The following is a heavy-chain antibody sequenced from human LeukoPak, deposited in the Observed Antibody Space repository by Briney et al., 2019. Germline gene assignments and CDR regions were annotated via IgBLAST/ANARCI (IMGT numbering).Heavy chain of an antibody. CDR1: GDSISSYY. J-gene: IGHJ4*02. D-gene: IGHD4-11*01. CDR3: ARDESTVTSTLERFGY. CDR2: IYTSGST. Sequence: SETLYLTCTVSGDSISSYYWSWIRQPAGKGLEWIGRIYTSGSTNYNPSLKSRVTMSVDTTKNQISLKLTSVTAADTAVYYCARDESTVTSTLERFGYWGQGTLVTVSS. V-gene: IGHV4-4*07.